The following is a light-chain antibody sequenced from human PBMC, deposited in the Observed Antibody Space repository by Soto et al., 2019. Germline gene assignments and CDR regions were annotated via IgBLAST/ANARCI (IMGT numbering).Light chain of an antibody. V-gene: IGKV3-20*01. CDR2: GVS. Sequence: EMVLTQSPGTLSLSPGERATLSCRASQSVPSNFLAWYQQKPGQAPILVIYGVSRRATGIPDRFSGSGSGTYFTLTISRLEPEDFAVYYWQQYDSSWTFGQGTKVEIK. J-gene: IGKJ1*01. CDR3: QQYDSSWT. CDR1: QSVPSNF.